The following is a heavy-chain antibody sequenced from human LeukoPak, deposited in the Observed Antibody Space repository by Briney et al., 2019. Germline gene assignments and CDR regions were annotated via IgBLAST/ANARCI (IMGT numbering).Heavy chain of an antibody. CDR3: ARAGGSYYYYMDV. Sequence: GGSLRLSCAASGFTFSSYSMNWVRQAPGKGLEWVSSISSNSSYIFYADSVKGRFTISRDNAKNSLYLQMNTLRAEDTAVYYCARAGGSYYYYMDVWGEGTTVTVSS. D-gene: IGHD1-26*01. CDR1: GFTFSSYS. V-gene: IGHV3-21*01. J-gene: IGHJ6*03. CDR2: ISSNSSYI.